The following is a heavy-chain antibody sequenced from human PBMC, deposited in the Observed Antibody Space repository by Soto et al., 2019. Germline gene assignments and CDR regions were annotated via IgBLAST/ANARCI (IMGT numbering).Heavy chain of an antibody. CDR3: ARWGPDRGIDY. CDR1: GFNFGSNG. V-gene: IGHV3-33*01. D-gene: IGHD3-16*01. CDR2: IWYDGSEK. Sequence: GGSLRLSCAASGFNFGSNGMYWIRQAPGKGLEWVAVIWYDGSEKYYADFVKGRLIISRDNSKSMVYLEMNSLRTEDTAVYYCARWGPDRGIDYGGPGNLVTVSS. J-gene: IGHJ4*02.